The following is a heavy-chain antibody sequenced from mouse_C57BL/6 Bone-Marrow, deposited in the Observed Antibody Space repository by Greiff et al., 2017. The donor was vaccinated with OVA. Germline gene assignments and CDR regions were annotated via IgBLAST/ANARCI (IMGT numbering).Heavy chain of an antibody. J-gene: IGHJ4*01. Sequence: QVQLQQPGAELVKPGASVKMSCKASGYTFTSYWITWVKQRPGQGLEWIGDIYPGSGSTNYNEKFKSKATLTVDTSSSTAYMQRSSLTSEDSAVYYCAIYYGYDVDAMDYWGQGTSVTVSS. CDR3: AIYYGYDVDAMDY. V-gene: IGHV1-55*01. CDR1: GYTFTSYW. CDR2: IYPGSGST. D-gene: IGHD2-2*01.